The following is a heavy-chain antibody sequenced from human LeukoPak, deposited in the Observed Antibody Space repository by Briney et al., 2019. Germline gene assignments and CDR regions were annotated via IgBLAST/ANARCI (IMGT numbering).Heavy chain of an antibody. V-gene: IGHV3-11*01. CDR1: GFSFRDYY. CDR3: ARGFRDWNYLFDP. CDR2: ITNDGGTI. J-gene: IGHJ5*02. Sequence: GGSLRLSCAASGFSFRDYYMGWIRLAPGKGPEWIAYITNDGGTIYYADSVKGRFTVSRDNAKNSLYLQMDSLRVEDTAVYYCARGFRDWNYLFDPWGQGTLVTVSS. D-gene: IGHD1-7*01.